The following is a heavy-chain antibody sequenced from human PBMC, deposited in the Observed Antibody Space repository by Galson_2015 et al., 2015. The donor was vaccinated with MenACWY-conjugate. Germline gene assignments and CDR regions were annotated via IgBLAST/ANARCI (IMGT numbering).Heavy chain of an antibody. V-gene: IGHV3-7*03. D-gene: IGHD6-19*01. J-gene: IGHJ6*02. Sequence: LRLSCAGSGFTFSNYWMSWVRQAPGKGLVWVANIKQDGSEKYYVDSVKGRFTISRDNAKISLYLQMNSLRAEDTAVYYCARKIKAVAGAHYYSYGMDYWGQGTPVTVSS. CDR2: IKQDGSEK. CDR3: ARKIKAVAGAHYYSYGMDY. CDR1: GFTFSNYW.